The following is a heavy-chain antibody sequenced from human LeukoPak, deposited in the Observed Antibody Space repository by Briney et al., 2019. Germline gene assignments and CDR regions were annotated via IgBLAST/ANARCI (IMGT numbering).Heavy chain of an antibody. J-gene: IGHJ5*02. CDR3: ARGLGTYWGKDFLNWFDP. V-gene: IGHV1-46*01. CDR2: INPSGGST. Sequence: ASVKVSCKASGYTFTSYYMHWVRQAPGQGLEWMGIINPSGGSTSYAQKFQGRVTITADKSTSTAYMELSSLRSEDTAVYYCARGLGTYWGKDFLNWFDPWGQGTLVTVSS. D-gene: IGHD7-27*01. CDR1: GYTFTSYY.